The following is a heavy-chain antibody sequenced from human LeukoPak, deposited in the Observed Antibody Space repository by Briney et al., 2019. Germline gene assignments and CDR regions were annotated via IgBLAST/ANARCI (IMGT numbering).Heavy chain of an antibody. CDR3: ARDLMIED. J-gene: IGHJ3*01. Sequence: GGSLRLSCAASGFTFSSYAMHWVRQAPGKGLEWVAVISYDGSNKYYADSVKGRFTISRDNSKNTLYLQMNSLRAEDTAVYYCARDLMIEDWGQGTMVTVSS. D-gene: IGHD3-22*01. CDR1: GFTFSSYA. CDR2: ISYDGSNK. V-gene: IGHV3-30*04.